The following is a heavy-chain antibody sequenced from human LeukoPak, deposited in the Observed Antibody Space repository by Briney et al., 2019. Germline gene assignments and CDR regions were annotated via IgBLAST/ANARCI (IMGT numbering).Heavy chain of an antibody. CDR2: IYYSGST. CDR3: ARAPSGRLYYYYYMDV. D-gene: IGHD2-15*01. V-gene: IGHV4-59*01. J-gene: IGHJ6*03. CDR1: GGSISSYY. Sequence: SETLSLTCTVSGGSISSYYWSWIRQPPGKGLEWIGYIYYSGSTNYNPSLKSRVTISVDTSKNQFSLKLRSVTAADTAVYYCARAPSGRLYYYYYMDVWGKGTTVTVSS.